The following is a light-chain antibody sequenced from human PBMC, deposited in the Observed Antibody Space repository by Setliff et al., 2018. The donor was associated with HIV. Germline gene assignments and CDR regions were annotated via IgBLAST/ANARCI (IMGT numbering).Light chain of an antibody. CDR3: SSCTSSSTYV. V-gene: IGLV2-14*01. J-gene: IGLJ1*01. CDR1: SSDVGGYNY. Sequence: QSVLTQPAYVSGSPGPSITISCTGTSSDVGGYNYVSWYQQHPGKAPKLMISDVSKLPSGVSSLFSGSKSGNTASLTISGLQTEDEADYYCSSCTSSSTYVFGTGTKVTVL. CDR2: DVS.